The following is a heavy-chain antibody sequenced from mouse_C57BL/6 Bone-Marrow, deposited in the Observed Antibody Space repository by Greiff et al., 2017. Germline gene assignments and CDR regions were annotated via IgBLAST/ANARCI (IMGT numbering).Heavy chain of an antibody. CDR1: GFTFSDYY. J-gene: IGHJ1*03. CDR3: ARHIITTVDWYFDV. Sequence: EVQRVESGGGLVQPGGSLKLSCAASGFTFSDYYMYWVRQTPEKRLEWVAYISNGGGSTYYPDTVKGRFTISRDNAKNTLYLQMSRLKSEDTAMYYCARHIITTVDWYFDVWGTGTTVTVSS. CDR2: ISNGGGST. V-gene: IGHV5-12*01. D-gene: IGHD1-1*01.